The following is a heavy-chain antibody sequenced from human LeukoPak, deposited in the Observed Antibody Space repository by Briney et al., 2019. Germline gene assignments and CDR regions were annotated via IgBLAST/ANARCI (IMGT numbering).Heavy chain of an antibody. J-gene: IGHJ4*02. D-gene: IGHD6-13*01. V-gene: IGHV4-39*01. Sequence: SETLSLTCTVSGGSISSSSYYWGWIRQPPGKGLEWIGTIYYAGDTYYNPSLKSRVTMSVDTSKNQLFLKLTSVTAADAAVYYCVRRTGLFAPAGSDWGQGTLVIVSS. CDR1: GGSISSSSYY. CDR2: IYYAGDT. CDR3: VRRTGLFAPAGSD.